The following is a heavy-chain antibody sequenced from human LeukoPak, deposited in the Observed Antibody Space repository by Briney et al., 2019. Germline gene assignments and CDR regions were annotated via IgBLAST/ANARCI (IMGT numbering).Heavy chain of an antibody. V-gene: IGHV4-61*02. CDR1: TASISSDTYF. D-gene: IGHD6-19*01. J-gene: IGHJ5*02. Sequence: ASETLSLTCTVSTASISSDTYFWRWLRPPAGKGLEWIGRMSSSGISTYSPSLKSRVTISIDTSRNQFSMNLNSVTAADTAVYYCAKGAGPPWFDGWGQGSLVTVSS. CDR3: AKGAGPPWFDG. CDR2: MSSSGIS.